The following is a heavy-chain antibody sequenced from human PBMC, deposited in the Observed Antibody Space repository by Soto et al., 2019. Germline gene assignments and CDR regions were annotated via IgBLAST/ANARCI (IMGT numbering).Heavy chain of an antibody. CDR3: IHREEPHYYLGLDV. CDR1: GFSLSTTGVG. Sequence: QITLKESGPTLVKPTQTLTLTCTFSGFSLSTTGVGVGWIRQPPGKALEWLALIYWDDSRLYSPALKSRLAITKDTPKNQVVLTMTHMDPVDTATYYCIHREEPHYYLGLDVWGQGTTVTVSS. J-gene: IGHJ6*02. CDR2: IYWDDSR. V-gene: IGHV2-5*02.